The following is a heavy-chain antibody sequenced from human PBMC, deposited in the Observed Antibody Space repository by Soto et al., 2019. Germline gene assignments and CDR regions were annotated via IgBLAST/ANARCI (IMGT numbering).Heavy chain of an antibody. D-gene: IGHD2-2*02. J-gene: IGHJ6*02. CDR3: ARSLTEGYCTITGCYTRPLYGMDV. CDR1: GYTFSGYY. Sequence: ASVKVSCKASGYTFSGYYIHWLRQAPGQGLEWMGWINPNSGGTNYAQKSQGRVTVTRGTPTSTAYMELSRLTSDDTAVYYCARSLTEGYCTITGCYTRPLYGMDVWGQGTTVTVSS. V-gene: IGHV1-2*02. CDR2: INPNSGGT.